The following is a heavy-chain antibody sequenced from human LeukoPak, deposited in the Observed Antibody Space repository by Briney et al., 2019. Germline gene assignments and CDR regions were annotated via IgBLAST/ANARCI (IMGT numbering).Heavy chain of an antibody. CDR3: ARYDSSGFALEN. Sequence: SETLSLTCTVSGGSISGYYWGWIRQPPGKGLEWIGYIYYSGSSKYSPSLKSRVTMSVDTSKNQFSLKLSSGTAADTAVYYCARYDSSGFALENWGQGTLVTVSS. CDR1: GGSISGYY. CDR2: IYYSGSS. J-gene: IGHJ4*02. D-gene: IGHD3-22*01. V-gene: IGHV4-59*01.